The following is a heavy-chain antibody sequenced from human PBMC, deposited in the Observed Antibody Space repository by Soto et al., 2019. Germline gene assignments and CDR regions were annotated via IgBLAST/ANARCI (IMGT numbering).Heavy chain of an antibody. V-gene: IGHV1-2*02. CDR1: GYTFTDYY. Sequence: QVHLVQSEAEVKKPAASVRVSCKASGYTFTDYYIHWVRQAPGQGLEWLGGTNTNSDGAHYAQKFQGRGTMTRDKSTRTLYMEVNRLRSDDTAVYFCARGGGSGWHWDWFDPWGQGTLVTVSS. J-gene: IGHJ5*02. CDR2: TNTNSDGA. D-gene: IGHD6-19*01. CDR3: ARGGGSGWHWDWFDP.